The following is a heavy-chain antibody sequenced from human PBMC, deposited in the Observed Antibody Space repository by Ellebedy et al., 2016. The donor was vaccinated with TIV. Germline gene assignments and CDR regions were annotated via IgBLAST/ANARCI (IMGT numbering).Heavy chain of an antibody. J-gene: IGHJ4*02. D-gene: IGHD3-3*01. CDR2: INAGNGNT. CDR3: ARKEFGAPFDY. V-gene: IGHV1-3*01. CDR1: GGTFSSYA. Sequence: ASVKVSCXASGGTFSSYAISWVRQAPGQRLEWMGWINAGNGNTKYSQKFQGRVTITRDTSASTAYMELSSLRSEDTAVYYCARKEFGAPFDYWGQGTLVTVSS.